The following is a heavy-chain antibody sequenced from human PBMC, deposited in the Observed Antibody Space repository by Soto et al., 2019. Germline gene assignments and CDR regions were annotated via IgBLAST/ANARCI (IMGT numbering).Heavy chain of an antibody. V-gene: IGHV1-18*01. J-gene: IGHJ6*02. CDR2: ISAYNGNT. CDR3: ARDLDYYDSSDYYGMDV. Sequence: VSLKVACKGAGYTFTSYGIGWVRQAPRQGLEWMGWISAYNGNTKYAQKFQGRVTITTDTSASTAYMELSSLRSEDTAVYYCARDLDYYDSSDYYGMDVWGQGTTVTVSS. CDR1: GYTFTSYG. D-gene: IGHD3-22*01.